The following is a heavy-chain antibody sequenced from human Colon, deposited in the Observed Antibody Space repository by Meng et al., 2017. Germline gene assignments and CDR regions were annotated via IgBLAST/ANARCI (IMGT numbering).Heavy chain of an antibody. Sequence: QITLKESGPTLVKPKQTLTLTCSISGFALSGVTVAWIRQPPGKALECLAVIYWDDDKRYRPSLESRLTITKDTSKNQVVLTMTNVDPVDTATYYCARARELWGRPLPSPFDYWGPGTLVTVSS. J-gene: IGHJ4*02. CDR1: GFALSGVT. V-gene: IGHV2-5*02. CDR2: IYWDDDK. D-gene: IGHD7-27*01. CDR3: ARARELWGRPLPSPFDY.